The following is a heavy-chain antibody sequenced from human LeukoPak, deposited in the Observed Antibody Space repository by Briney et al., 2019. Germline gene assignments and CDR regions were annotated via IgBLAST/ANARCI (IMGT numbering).Heavy chain of an antibody. V-gene: IGHV4-34*01. CDR2: INHSGNT. D-gene: IGHD3-22*01. J-gene: IGHJ1*01. CDR1: GGSFSGYY. CDR3: ARLEYYYDSSGYYLAEYFQH. Sequence: PSETLSLTCAVYGGSFSGYYWSWIRQPPGKGLEWIGEINHSGNTNYNPSLKSRVTISVDTSKNQFSLKLSSVTAADTAVYYCARLEYYYDSSGYYLAEYFQHWGQGTLVTVSS.